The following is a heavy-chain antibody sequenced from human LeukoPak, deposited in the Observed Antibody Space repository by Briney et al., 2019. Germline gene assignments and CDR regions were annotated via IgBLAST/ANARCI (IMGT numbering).Heavy chain of an antibody. CDR2: INHSGST. D-gene: IGHD5-12*01. J-gene: IGHJ4*02. Sequence: SETLSLTCAVYGGSFSGYYWSWIRQPPGKGLEWIGEINHSGSTNYNPSLKSRVTISVDTSKNQFSLKLSSVTAADTAVYYCARRRGGGYGGYGYWGQGTLVTVSS. CDR3: ARRRGGGYGGYGY. V-gene: IGHV4-34*01. CDR1: GGSFSGYY.